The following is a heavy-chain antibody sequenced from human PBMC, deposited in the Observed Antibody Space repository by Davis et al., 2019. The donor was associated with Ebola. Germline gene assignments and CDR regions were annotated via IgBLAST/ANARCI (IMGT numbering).Heavy chain of an antibody. V-gene: IGHV1-2*06. CDR1: GYTFTGYY. D-gene: IGHD2-2*01. Sequence: AASVKVSCKASGYTFTGYYMHWVRQAPGQGLEWMGRINPNSGGTNYAQKFQGRVTMTRDTSISTAYMELSRLRSDDTAVYYCARDPRVPAAMFWGPYGMDVWGKGTTVTVSS. CDR2: INPNSGGT. J-gene: IGHJ6*04. CDR3: ARDPRVPAAMFWGPYGMDV.